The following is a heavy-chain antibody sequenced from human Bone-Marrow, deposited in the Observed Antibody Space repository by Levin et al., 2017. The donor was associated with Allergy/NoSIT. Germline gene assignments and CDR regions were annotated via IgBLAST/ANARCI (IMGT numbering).Heavy chain of an antibody. Sequence: GESLKISRRASGYSFTNYAMNWVRQAPGQGLEWMGWINTNTGNPTYAQGFTGRIVFSLDTSASTAYLQISSLQAEDTAVYYCATLRGGSGFVGDWFDPWGQGTLVTVSS. J-gene: IGHJ5*02. CDR3: ATLRGGSGFVGDWFDP. D-gene: IGHD3-16*01. CDR1: GYSFTNYA. V-gene: IGHV7-4-1*02. CDR2: INTNTGNP.